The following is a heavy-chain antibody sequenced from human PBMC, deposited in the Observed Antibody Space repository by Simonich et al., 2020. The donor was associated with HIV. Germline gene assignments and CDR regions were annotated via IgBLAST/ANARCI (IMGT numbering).Heavy chain of an antibody. CDR1: GYTLTVLS. D-gene: IGHD2-15*01. Sequence: HVQLVHSGAEVNKPGASVKHSCKVSGYTLTVLSTHWGRQAPGKGLEWMGCCEHQHGKTSKAQKFQGRVPLTEDSSTDTASMSRSSLSPADSGVYYWEAAASLCDSSGGGCCFDYWGQRTLVTVS. J-gene: IGHJ4*02. V-gene: IGHV1-24*01. CDR2: CEHQHGKT. CDR3: EAAASLCDSSGGGCCFDY.